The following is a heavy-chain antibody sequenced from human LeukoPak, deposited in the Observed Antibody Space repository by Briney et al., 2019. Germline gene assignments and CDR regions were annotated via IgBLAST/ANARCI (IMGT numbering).Heavy chain of an antibody. CDR2: IYHSGST. CDR3: ARGGAARLHFQN. CDR1: GVSVSTTSYY. D-gene: IGHD6-6*01. Sequence: PSETLSLTCTVSGVSVSTTSYYWSWIRQPPGKGLEWIGYIYHSGSTNYNPSLQSRVTISVDTSKNQFSLNLNSVTAADTAVYYRARGGAARLHFQNWGQGTLVTVSS. J-gene: IGHJ1*01. V-gene: IGHV4-61*01.